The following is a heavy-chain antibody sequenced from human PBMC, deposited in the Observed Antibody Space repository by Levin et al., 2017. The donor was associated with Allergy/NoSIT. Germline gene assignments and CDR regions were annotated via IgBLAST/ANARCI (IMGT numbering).Heavy chain of an antibody. J-gene: IGHJ5*02. CDR2: IYYSGST. V-gene: IGHV4-59*01. CDR1: GGSISSYY. Sequence: SETLSLTCTVSGGSISSYYWSWIRQPPGKGLEWIGYIYYSGSTNYNPSLKSRVTISVDTSKNQFSLKLSSVTAADTAVYYCARGLSSSWVGDWFDPWGQGTLVTVSS. D-gene: IGHD6-13*01. CDR3: ARGLSSSWVGDWFDP.